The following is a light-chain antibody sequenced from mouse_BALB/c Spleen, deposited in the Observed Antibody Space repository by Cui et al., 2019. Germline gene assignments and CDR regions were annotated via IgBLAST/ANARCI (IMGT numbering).Light chain of an antibody. J-gene: IGKJ5*01. CDR1: TDIDDE. CDR2: EGN. Sequence: TVTQSPASLSVATGKNATIRCITRTDIDDEINGYQQKPGEPRQLLISEGNTPCPGVPPRWSSSGDGTDFVFTSVNTLSEDVADYYCLQSDNMPLTFGAGTKLELK. CDR3: LQSDNMPLT. V-gene: IGKV17-127*01.